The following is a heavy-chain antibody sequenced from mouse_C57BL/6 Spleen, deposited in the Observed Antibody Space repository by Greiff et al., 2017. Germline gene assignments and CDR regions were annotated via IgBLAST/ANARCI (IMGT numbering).Heavy chain of an antibody. CDR2: IDPSDSYT. V-gene: IGHV1-50*01. J-gene: IGHJ2*01. D-gene: IGHD1-1*01. CDR1: GYTFTSYW. Sequence: QVQLQQPGAELVKPGASVTLSCKASGYTFTSYWMQWVKQRPGQGLEWIGAIDPSDSYTNYNPKVKGKATLTVDTSSSTAYMQLSSLTSEDSAVYYCARRTTVVYFDYWGQGTTLTVSS. CDR3: ARRTTVVYFDY.